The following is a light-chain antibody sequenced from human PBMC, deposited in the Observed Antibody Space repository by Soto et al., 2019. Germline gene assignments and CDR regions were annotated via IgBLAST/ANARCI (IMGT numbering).Light chain of an antibody. CDR1: QSLRSSY. Sequence: EIVLTQSPGTLSLSPGERATLSCRASQSLRSSYLGWYQQRPGQPPRLLLYGASSRATGIPDRFSGSWSGTEFTLTISRLEPDDFAVYYCHQYGGSPPETFGQGTKVEIK. V-gene: IGKV3-20*01. J-gene: IGKJ1*01. CDR3: HQYGGSPPET. CDR2: GAS.